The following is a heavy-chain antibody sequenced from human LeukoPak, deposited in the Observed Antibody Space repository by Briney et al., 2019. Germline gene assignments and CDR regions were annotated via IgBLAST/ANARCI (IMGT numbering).Heavy chain of an antibody. V-gene: IGHV1-46*03. CDR2: INLSSGNT. D-gene: IGHD3-3*01. CDR1: GYTFTSYY. CDR3: AKERDFWSGYRDFDY. Sequence: VASVKVSCKASGYTFTSYYMHWVRQAPGQGLEWMGIINLSSGNTNYAQKFQGRVTMTRDTSTSTVYMELSSLRSEDTAVYYCAKERDFWSGYRDFDYWGQGTLVTVSS. J-gene: IGHJ4*02.